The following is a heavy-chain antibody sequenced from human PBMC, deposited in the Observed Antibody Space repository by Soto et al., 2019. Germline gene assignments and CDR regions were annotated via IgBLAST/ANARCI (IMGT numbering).Heavy chain of an antibody. V-gene: IGHV3-23*01. CDR3: AKALPDPRIVEAPVDY. Sequence: EVQLLESGGGLVQPGGSLRLSCAASGFTFSSYAMSRVRQAPGKGLEWVSAISGSGGSTYYADSVKGRFTISRDNSKNTLYLQMNSLRAEDTAVYYCAKALPDPRIVEAPVDYWGQGTLVTVSS. D-gene: IGHD1-26*01. CDR2: ISGSGGST. J-gene: IGHJ4*02. CDR1: GFTFSSYA.